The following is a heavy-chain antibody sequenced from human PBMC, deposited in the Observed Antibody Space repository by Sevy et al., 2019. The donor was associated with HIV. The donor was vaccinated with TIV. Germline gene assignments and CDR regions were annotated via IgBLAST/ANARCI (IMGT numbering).Heavy chain of an antibody. D-gene: IGHD6-6*01. CDR3: ARESPPYTSTFSSSYV. Sequence: GGSLRLSCAASGFNFNDYWMNWVRQAPGKGLEWVANINQDGSEKYYVDSAKGRFTISRDNAKNSLYLQMNSLRADDTAVYYCARESPPYTSTFSSSYVWGQGTLVTVSS. CDR2: INQDGSEK. V-gene: IGHV3-7*03. CDR1: GFNFNDYW. J-gene: IGHJ4*02.